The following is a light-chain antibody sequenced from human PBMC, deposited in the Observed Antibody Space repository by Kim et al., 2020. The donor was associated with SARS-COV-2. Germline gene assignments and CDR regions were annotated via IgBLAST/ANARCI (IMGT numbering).Light chain of an antibody. Sequence: SPGERATLSCRSSQSVSSSYLAWYQQKPGQAPRLLIYGASSRATGIPDRSSGSGSGTDFTLTISRLEPEDFAVYYCQQYGSSPLTFGGGTKVDIK. CDR2: GAS. J-gene: IGKJ4*01. CDR1: QSVSSSY. V-gene: IGKV3-20*01. CDR3: QQYGSSPLT.